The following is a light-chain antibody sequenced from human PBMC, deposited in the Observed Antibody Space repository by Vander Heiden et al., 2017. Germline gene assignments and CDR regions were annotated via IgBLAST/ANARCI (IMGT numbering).Light chain of an antibody. CDR2: GTS. V-gene: IGKV1-39*01. CDR1: QSISRS. Sequence: IQMTHSPSSLSASVGDRVTITCRASQSISRSLNWYQQKPGKAPKLLIYGTSTLHSGIPARFSGSESGTDFTLIISSLQPEDFATYYCQQSYNSPLTFGEGTKVEIK. CDR3: QQSYNSPLT. J-gene: IGKJ4*01.